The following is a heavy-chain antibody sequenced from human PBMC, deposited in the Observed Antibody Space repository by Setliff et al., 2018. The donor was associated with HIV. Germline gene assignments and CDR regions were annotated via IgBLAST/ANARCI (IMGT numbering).Heavy chain of an antibody. J-gene: IGHJ4*02. Sequence: SETLSLTCAVYGGSFSGHYWNWVRQPPGKGLEWIAEIHPSGRTNFNPSLKTRVTTSVDKSKNQFSLNLSSVTAADTAVYYCVRGGPWRFDYWGQGTLVTVSS. V-gene: IGHV4-34*01. CDR2: IHPSGRT. CDR1: GGSFSGHY. CDR3: VRGGPWRFDY.